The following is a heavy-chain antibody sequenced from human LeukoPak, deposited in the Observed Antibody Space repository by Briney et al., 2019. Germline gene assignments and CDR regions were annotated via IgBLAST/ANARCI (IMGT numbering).Heavy chain of an antibody. J-gene: IGHJ4*02. CDR1: GGTIWSYY. V-gene: IGHV4-59*01. D-gene: IGHD1-26*01. Sequence: SETLSLTCTVSGGTIWSYYGSWIRQPPGKGLEWIGYIYNNGNTNYNPSLKSRVTISVDTSKNQFSLKLSSVTAADTAVYYCVRAWGDYWGQGILVTVSS. CDR3: VRAWGDY. CDR2: IYNNGNT.